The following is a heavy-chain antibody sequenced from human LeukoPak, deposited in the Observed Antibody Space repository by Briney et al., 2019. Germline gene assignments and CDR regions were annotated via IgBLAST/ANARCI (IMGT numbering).Heavy chain of an antibody. CDR2: ISAYNGNT. CDR3: ARGPVWLRGVRYYYYGMDV. CDR1: GYTFTSYG. V-gene: IGHV1-18*01. Sequence: GASVKVSCKASGYTFTSYGIRWVRQAPGQGLEWMGWISAYNGNTNYAQKLQGRVTMTTDTSTSTAYMELRSLRSDDTAVYYCARGPVWLRGVRYYYYGMDVWRQGTTVTVSS. J-gene: IGHJ6*02. D-gene: IGHD3-10*01.